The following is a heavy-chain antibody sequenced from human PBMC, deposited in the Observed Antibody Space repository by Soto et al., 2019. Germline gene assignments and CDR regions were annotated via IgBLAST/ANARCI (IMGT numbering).Heavy chain of an antibody. CDR1: GGSISSYY. J-gene: IGHJ5*02. D-gene: IGHD3-10*01. CDR2: INYSGST. CDR3: ARARGSEREWFDP. Sequence: PSETLSLTCTVSGGSISSYYWSWIRHPPGKGLEWIGYINYSGSTYYNPSLKSRVTISVDTSKNQFSLKLNSVTAADTAVYYCARARGSEREWFDPWGQGTLVTVSS. V-gene: IGHV4-59*12.